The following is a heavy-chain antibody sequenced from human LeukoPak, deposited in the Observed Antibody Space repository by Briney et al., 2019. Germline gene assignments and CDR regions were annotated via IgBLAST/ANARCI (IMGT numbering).Heavy chain of an antibody. CDR2: TFYRSKWYD. J-gene: IGHJ4*02. D-gene: IGHD6-25*01. V-gene: IGHV6-1*01. CDR3: AREPSSSGWGFDY. Sequence: QTLSLTCAVSGDSFSSNSVAWNWIRQSPWRGLEWLGRTFYRSKWYDDYVVSVQSRITINPHTSKNQFSLHLTSVTPEDTAVYYCAREPSSSGWGFDYWGQETRVTVST. CDR1: GDSFSSNSVA.